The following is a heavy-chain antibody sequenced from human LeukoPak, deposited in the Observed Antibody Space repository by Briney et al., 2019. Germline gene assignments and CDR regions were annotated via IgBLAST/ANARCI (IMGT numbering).Heavy chain of an antibody. J-gene: IGHJ4*02. CDR2: ISYDGSNE. D-gene: IGHD3-10*01. V-gene: IGHV3-30*04. Sequence: GGSLRLSCAASGFTFSSYVMHWVRQAPGKGLQWVAIISYDGSNEYYADSVKGRFTISRDNAMDTLYLQMNSLRADDTAVYYCVKDRVDGSGSQFDSWGQGSLVIVSS. CDR3: VKDRVDGSGSQFDS. CDR1: GFTFSSYV.